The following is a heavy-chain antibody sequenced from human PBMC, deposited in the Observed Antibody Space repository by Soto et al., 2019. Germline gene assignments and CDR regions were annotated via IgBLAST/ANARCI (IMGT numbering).Heavy chain of an antibody. CDR3: ARDTYSSGWYDF. D-gene: IGHD6-19*01. CDR1: GFTVSSGY. V-gene: IGHV3-53*05. J-gene: IGHJ5*01. Sequence: GGSLRLSXAASGFTVSSGYMAWVRQAPGKGLEWISVLFSGGSSYYADSVKGRFTISRDNSKNTLSLEMSSLRLEDTAVYFCARDTYSSGWYDFWGQGTLVTVSS. CDR2: LFSGGSS.